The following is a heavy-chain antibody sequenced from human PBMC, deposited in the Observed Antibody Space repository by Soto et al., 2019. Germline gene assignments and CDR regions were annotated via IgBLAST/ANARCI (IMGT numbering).Heavy chain of an antibody. Sequence: QLQLQESGSGLVKPSQTLSLTCAVSGGSISSGGYSWSWIRQPPGKGLEWIGYIYHGESTYYNPSLKSRVTISVDRSRNQFSLKLSSVTAADTAVYYCARAEGGIFDYWGQGTLVTVSS. CDR3: ARAEGGIFDY. CDR1: GGSISSGGYS. CDR2: IYHGEST. J-gene: IGHJ4*02. V-gene: IGHV4-30-2*01.